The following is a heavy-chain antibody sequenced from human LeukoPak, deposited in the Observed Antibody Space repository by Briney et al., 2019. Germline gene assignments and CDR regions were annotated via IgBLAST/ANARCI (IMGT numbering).Heavy chain of an antibody. D-gene: IGHD4-17*01. J-gene: IGHJ5*02. CDR2: INPNSGGT. Sequence: ASVKVSCKASGYTFTGYYMHWVRQAPGQGLEWMERINPNSGGTNYAQKFQGRVTMTRDTSISTAYMELSRLRSDDTAVYYCARVLENDYGDYNWFDPWGQGTLVTVSS. V-gene: IGHV1-2*02. CDR3: ARVLENDYGDYNWFDP. CDR1: GYTFTGYY.